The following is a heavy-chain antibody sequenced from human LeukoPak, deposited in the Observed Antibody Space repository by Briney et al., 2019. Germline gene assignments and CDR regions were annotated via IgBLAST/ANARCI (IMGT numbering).Heavy chain of an antibody. Sequence: GGSLRLSCAASGITLSNYAMSWVRQAPGKGLEWVSAISGSGGSTYYADSVKGRFTISRDNSKNTLYLQMNSLRAEDTAVYYCAKEGASSSVRLGYYYFDYWGQGTLVTVSS. V-gene: IGHV3-23*01. J-gene: IGHJ4*02. D-gene: IGHD2-2*01. CDR3: AKEGASSSVRLGYYYFDY. CDR1: GITLSNYA. CDR2: ISGSGGST.